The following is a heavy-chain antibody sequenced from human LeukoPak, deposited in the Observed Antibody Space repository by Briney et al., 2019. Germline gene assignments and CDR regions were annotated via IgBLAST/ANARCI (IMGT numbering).Heavy chain of an antibody. V-gene: IGHV5-51*01. CDR3: ARPIKNSNAFDI. J-gene: IGHJ3*02. Sequence: GESLKISCKGSGYSFNTYWIGWVRQMPGKGLEWMGIIYPGDSDTRYSPSFQGQVTISADKSISTAYLQWRSLRASDTAMYYCARPIKNSNAFDIWGQGTRVTVSS. CDR1: GYSFNTYW. D-gene: IGHD4-23*01. CDR2: IYPGDSDT.